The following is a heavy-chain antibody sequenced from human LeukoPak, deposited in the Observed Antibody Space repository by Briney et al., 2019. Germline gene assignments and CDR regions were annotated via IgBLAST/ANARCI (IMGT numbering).Heavy chain of an antibody. J-gene: IGHJ4*02. V-gene: IGHV3-53*01. CDR2: VYSGGTT. CDR3: AKDGSSGYYYAYFDY. D-gene: IGHD3-22*01. CDR1: GFTVSSNY. Sequence: GGSLRLSCAASGFTVSSNYMTWVRQAPGKGLDWVSVVYSGGTTYYADSVKGRFTISRDNSKNTLYLQMNSLRAEDTAVYYCAKDGSSGYYYAYFDYWGQGTLVTVSS.